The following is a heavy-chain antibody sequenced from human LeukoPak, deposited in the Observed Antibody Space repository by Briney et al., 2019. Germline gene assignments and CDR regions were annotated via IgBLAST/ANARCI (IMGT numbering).Heavy chain of an antibody. D-gene: IGHD3-16*01. V-gene: IGHV4-34*08. J-gene: IGHJ4*02. CDR2: INHSGST. CDR1: GFTFSGYY. Sequence: GSLRLSCAASGFTFSGYYWSWIRQPPGKGLEWIGEINHSGSTNYNPSLKSRVTISVDTSKNQFSLKLSSVTAADTAVYYCAITSTAGRGEVTSPDHWGQGTLVTVSS. CDR3: AITSTAGRGEVTSPDH.